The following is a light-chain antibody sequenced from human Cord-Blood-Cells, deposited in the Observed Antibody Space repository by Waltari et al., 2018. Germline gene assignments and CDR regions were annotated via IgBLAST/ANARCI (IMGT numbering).Light chain of an antibody. CDR3: VLYMGSGVWV. Sequence: QTVVTQEPSFSVSPGGTVTLTCGLSSGSVSTSYYPSWYQQTPGQAPRTLLYSTNARSSGVPARFSGSILGNKAALTITGAQADDESDYYCVLYMGSGVWVFGGGTKLTVL. J-gene: IGLJ3*02. CDR2: STN. V-gene: IGLV8-61*01. CDR1: SGSVSTSYY.